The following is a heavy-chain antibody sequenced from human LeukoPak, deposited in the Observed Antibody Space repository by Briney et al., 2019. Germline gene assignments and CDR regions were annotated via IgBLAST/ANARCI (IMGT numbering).Heavy chain of an antibody. CDR1: GFTFSSYW. CDR2: ISYDGSNK. CDR3: AKGIVATIPYFDY. J-gene: IGHJ4*02. Sequence: GGSLRLSCAASGFTFSSYWMSWVRQAPGKGLEWVAVISYDGSNKYYADSVKGRFTISRDNSKNTLYLQMNSLRAEDTAVYYCAKGIVATIPYFDYWGQGTLVTVSS. V-gene: IGHV3-30*18. D-gene: IGHD5-12*01.